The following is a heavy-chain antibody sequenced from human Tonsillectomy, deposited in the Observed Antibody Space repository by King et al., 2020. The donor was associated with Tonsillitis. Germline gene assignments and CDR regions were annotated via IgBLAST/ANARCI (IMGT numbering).Heavy chain of an antibody. Sequence: QLVQSGGGLVQPGGSLRLSCAVSGFTFSSYWMSWVRQAPGKGLEWVANIKQDGSEKDYVDSVKGRFTISRDNAKNSLYLQINSLRADDTAVYYCARGPTTVTPKYYFDYWGQGALVTVSS. CDR2: IKQDGSEK. V-gene: IGHV3-7*01. CDR3: ARGPTTVTPKYYFDY. D-gene: IGHD4-17*01. CDR1: GFTFSSYW. J-gene: IGHJ4*02.